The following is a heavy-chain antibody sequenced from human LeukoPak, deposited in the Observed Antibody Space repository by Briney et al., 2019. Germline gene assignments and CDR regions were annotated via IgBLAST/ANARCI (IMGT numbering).Heavy chain of an antibody. Sequence: ASVKVSCKTSGCTFTGYYIHWVRQAPGQGLEWMGWINPNSVDTRYAQKFQDRVTMTRDTSITTAYMELSGLRSDDTALYYCARGSEVGGTEKNALDIWGQGTMVTVSS. CDR1: GCTFTGYY. CDR2: INPNSVDT. V-gene: IGHV1-2*02. J-gene: IGHJ3*02. D-gene: IGHD1-26*01. CDR3: ARGSEVGGTEKNALDI.